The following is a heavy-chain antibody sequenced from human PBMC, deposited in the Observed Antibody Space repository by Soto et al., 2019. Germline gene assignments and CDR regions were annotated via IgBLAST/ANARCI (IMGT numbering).Heavy chain of an antibody. Sequence: QVQLVESGGGVVQPGRSLRLSCAASGFTFSSYAMHWVRQAPGKGLEWVAVISYDGSNKYYADSVKGRFTISRDNSKNTLYLQMNSLRAEDTAVYYCARDIVVVPAAVHYYYGMDVWGQGTMVTVSS. CDR1: GFTFSSYA. D-gene: IGHD2-2*01. CDR2: ISYDGSNK. CDR3: ARDIVVVPAAVHYYYGMDV. J-gene: IGHJ6*02. V-gene: IGHV3-30-3*01.